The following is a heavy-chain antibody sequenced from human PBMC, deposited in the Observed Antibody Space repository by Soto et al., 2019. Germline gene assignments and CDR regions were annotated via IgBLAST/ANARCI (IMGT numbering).Heavy chain of an antibody. CDR2: IYYSGST. V-gene: IGHV4-39*01. CDR1: GGSISSSSYY. D-gene: IGHD2-15*01. J-gene: IGHJ5*02. CDR3: ARKRLVDQYNWFDP. Sequence: SETLSLTCTVSGGSISSSSYYWGWIRQPPGKGLEWIGSIYYSGSTYYNPSLKSRVTISVDTSKNQFSLKLSSVTAADTAVYYCARKRLVDQYNWFDPWGQGTLVTVSS.